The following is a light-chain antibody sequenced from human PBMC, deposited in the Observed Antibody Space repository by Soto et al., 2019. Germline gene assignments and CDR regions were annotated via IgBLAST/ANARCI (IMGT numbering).Light chain of an antibody. V-gene: IGKV3-15*01. J-gene: IGKJ1*01. CDR1: QSVGSN. Sequence: EIILTQSPVTLSVSPGARDPLSCRASQSVGSNLAWYQQKPGQAPRLLIYGASTRATGVPPRFSGSGSGTEFTLTISSLQSEDFAVYYCQKFNKWPWTFGQGTKVDIK. CDR3: QKFNKWPWT. CDR2: GAS.